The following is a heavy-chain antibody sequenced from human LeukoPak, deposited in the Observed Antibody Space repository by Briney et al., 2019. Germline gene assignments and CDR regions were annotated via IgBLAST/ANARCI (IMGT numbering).Heavy chain of an antibody. J-gene: IGHJ3*02. V-gene: IGHV4-4*07. Sequence: SETLSLTCTVTGGSISSSYWSWVRQPAGKGLEWIGRIYTSGSTNYNASLKSRVIISGDTYKNQFSLRLSSVTAADTAIYYCARPRAYGAYDVFDIWGQGTMVTVSS. D-gene: IGHD4-17*01. CDR1: GGSISSSY. CDR2: IYTSGST. CDR3: ARPRAYGAYDVFDI.